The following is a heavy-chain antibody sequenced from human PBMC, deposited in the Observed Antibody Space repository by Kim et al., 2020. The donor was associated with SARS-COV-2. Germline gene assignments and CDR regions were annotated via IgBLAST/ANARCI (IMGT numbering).Heavy chain of an antibody. Sequence: GGSLRLSCAASGFTFSSYAMHWVRQAPGKGLEWVAVISYDGSNKYYADSVKGRFTISRDNSKNTLYLQMNSLRAEDTAVYYCAREAQWWGAFDIWGQGTMVTVSS. CDR1: GFTFSSYA. D-gene: IGHD2-15*01. CDR3: AREAQWWGAFDI. V-gene: IGHV3-30-3*01. CDR2: ISYDGSNK. J-gene: IGHJ3*02.